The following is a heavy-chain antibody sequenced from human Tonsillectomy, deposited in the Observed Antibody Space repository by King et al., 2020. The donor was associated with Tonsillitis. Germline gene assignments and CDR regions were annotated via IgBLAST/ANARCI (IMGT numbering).Heavy chain of an antibody. CDR3: LRGDSRDY. CDR1: GFTFRSYT. CDR2: ISSSSSNT. D-gene: IGHD3-22*01. J-gene: IGHJ4*02. Sequence: VQLVESGGGLVKPGGSLRLSCAASGFTFRSYTMNWVRQAPGKGLEWVSSISSSSSNTYCADSVKGRFTISRDNTKNSLYLQMNSLRAEDTAVYYCLRGDSRDYWGQGTLVTVPS. V-gene: IGHV3-21*01.